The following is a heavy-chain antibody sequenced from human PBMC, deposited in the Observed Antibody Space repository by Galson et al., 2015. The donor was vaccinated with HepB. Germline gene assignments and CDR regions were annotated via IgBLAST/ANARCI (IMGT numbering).Heavy chain of an antibody. Sequence: SLRLSCAASGFPFRNAWMSWVRQAPGKGLEWVGRIKKKSKGGTTDYAAPVKGRFTISRDDSKNTLYLEMNSLKTEDTALYYCTTFLEMTTVQYWGQGTLVTVSS. V-gene: IGHV3-15*01. D-gene: IGHD4-11*01. CDR3: TTFLEMTTVQY. CDR1: GFPFRNAW. J-gene: IGHJ4*02. CDR2: IKKKSKGGTT.